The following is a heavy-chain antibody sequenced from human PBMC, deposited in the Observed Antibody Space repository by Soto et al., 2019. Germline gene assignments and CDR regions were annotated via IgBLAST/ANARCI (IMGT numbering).Heavy chain of an antibody. D-gene: IGHD4-17*01. J-gene: IGHJ4*02. V-gene: IGHV4-31*03. Sequence: SETLSITCTVSGGSISSGGYYWSWIRQHPGKGLEWIGYIYYSGSTYYNPSLKSRVTISVDTSKNQFSLKLSSVTAADTAVYYCARVPVTTHYFDYWGQGTLVTVSS. CDR2: IYYSGST. CDR3: ARVPVTTHYFDY. CDR1: GGSISSGGYY.